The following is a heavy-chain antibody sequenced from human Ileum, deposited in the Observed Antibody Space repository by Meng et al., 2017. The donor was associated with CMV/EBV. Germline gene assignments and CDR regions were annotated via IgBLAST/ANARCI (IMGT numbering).Heavy chain of an antibody. V-gene: IGHV3-7*01. Sequence: GESLKISCAASFSFSISWITWVRQAPGKGLQFVANINADGSEYNYLAPVKGRFTISRDNPQNLINLEMSSLRAEDTAVYYCARDFGWQQHDYWGRGTLVTVSS. CDR3: ARDFGWQQHDY. CDR1: FSFSISW. D-gene: IGHD5-24*01. J-gene: IGHJ4*02. CDR2: INADGSEY.